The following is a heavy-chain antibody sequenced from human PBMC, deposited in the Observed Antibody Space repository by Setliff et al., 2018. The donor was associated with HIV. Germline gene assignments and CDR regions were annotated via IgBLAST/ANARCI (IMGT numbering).Heavy chain of an antibody. CDR2: INSDGSST. D-gene: IGHD1-26*01. CDR1: GFTLSTYW. CDR3: ARDPGGKWTPHDAFDF. J-gene: IGHJ3*01. V-gene: IGHV3-74*03. Sequence: LRLSCAASGFTLSTYWMHWVRQAPGKGLVWVSRINSDGSSTTYADSVKGRFTISRDNSKNTLYLQMNSLRPEDTAVYYCARDPGGKWTPHDAFDFWGQGTMVTVSS.